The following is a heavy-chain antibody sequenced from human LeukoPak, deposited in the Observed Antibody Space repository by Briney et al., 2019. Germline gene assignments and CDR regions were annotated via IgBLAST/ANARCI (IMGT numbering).Heavy chain of an antibody. J-gene: IGHJ4*02. CDR3: AKDILAYGSAPDY. D-gene: IGHD3-10*01. Sequence: GGSLRLSCAASGFTFSSYAMSWVRQAPGKGLEWVSGISWNSGSIGYADSVKGRFTISRDNAKNSLYLQMNSLRAEDTALYYCAKDILAYGSAPDYWGQGTLVTVSS. CDR2: ISWNSGSI. CDR1: GFTFSSYA. V-gene: IGHV3-9*01.